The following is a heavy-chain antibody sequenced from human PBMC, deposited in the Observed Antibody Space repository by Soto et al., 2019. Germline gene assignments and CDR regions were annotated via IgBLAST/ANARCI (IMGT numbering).Heavy chain of an antibody. D-gene: IGHD3-3*01. V-gene: IGHV4-59*01. CDR1: GGSISTYY. CDR3: ARDGSRYDFWSGPYYFDY. Sequence: SETLSLTCTVSGGSISTYYWSWIRQPPGKGLEWIGYIYYSGSTNYNPSLKSRVPISVDTSKNQFSLKLSSVSAAATAGYYCARDGSRYDFWSGPYYFDYWGQGTRVTVSS. J-gene: IGHJ4*02. CDR2: IYYSGST.